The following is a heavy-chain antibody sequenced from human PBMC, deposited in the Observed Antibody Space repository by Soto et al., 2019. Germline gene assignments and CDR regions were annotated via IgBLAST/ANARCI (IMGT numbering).Heavy chain of an antibody. Sequence: QVQLVESGGGVVQPGRSLRLSCAASGFTFSSYGMHWVRQAPGKGLEWVAVISYDGNNKYYADSVKGRFTISRDNSKNTLYLQMNSLRAEDTAVYYCAKSVYNWNDGFFDYWGQETLVTVSS. CDR1: GFTFSSYG. V-gene: IGHV3-30*18. CDR2: ISYDGNNK. J-gene: IGHJ4*02. D-gene: IGHD1-1*01. CDR3: AKSVYNWNDGFFDY.